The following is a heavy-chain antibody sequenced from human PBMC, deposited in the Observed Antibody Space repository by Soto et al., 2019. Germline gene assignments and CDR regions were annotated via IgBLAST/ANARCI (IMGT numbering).Heavy chain of an antibody. CDR1: GFTVSSNY. V-gene: IGHV3-53*01. Sequence: GGSLRLSCAASGFTVSSNYMSWVRQAPGKGLEWVSVIYSGGSTYYADSVKGRFTISRDNSKNTLYLQMNSLGAEDTAVYYCARETDSYGFDYWGQGTLVTVSS. CDR2: IYSGGST. CDR3: ARETDSYGFDY. J-gene: IGHJ4*02. D-gene: IGHD5-18*01.